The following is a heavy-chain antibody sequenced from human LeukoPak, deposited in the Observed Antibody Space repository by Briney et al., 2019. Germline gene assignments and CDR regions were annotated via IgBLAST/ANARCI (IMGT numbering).Heavy chain of an antibody. CDR1: GGSFSGYC. CDR2: INHSGST. CDR3: ARVENYYYYGMDV. V-gene: IGHV4-34*01. J-gene: IGHJ6*02. Sequence: SETLSLTCAVYGGSFSGYCWSWIRQPPGKGLEWIGEINHSGSTNYNPSLKSRVTISVDTSKNQFSLKLSSVTAADTAVYYCARVENYYYYGMDVWGQGTTVTVSS.